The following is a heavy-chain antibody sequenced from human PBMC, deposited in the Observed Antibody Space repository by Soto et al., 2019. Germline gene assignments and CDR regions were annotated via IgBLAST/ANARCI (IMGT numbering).Heavy chain of an antibody. CDR2: ISAYNGKT. D-gene: IGHD3-3*01. V-gene: IGHV1-18*01. Sequence: ASVKVSCKASGYTFTSYGISWVRQAPGQGLEWMGWISAYNGKTNYAQKLQGRVTMTTDTSTSTAYMELRSLRSDDTAVYYCARDRGTIFGVVHYGMDVWGQGTTVTVSS. CDR1: GYTFTSYG. CDR3: ARDRGTIFGVVHYGMDV. J-gene: IGHJ6*02.